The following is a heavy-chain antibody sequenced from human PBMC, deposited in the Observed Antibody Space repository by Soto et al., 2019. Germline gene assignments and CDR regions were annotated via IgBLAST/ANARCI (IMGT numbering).Heavy chain of an antibody. CDR3: GRSSSMLGAGWSDS. CDR1: GYTFTTYG. V-gene: IGHV1-18*01. D-gene: IGHD2-8*01. CDR2: ISGYNGNT. J-gene: IGHJ5*01. Sequence: GTPAEVSCEESGYTFTTYGGSWVRQAPGQGLEWMGWISGYNGNTNYAQKLQGRITVTTDTSTNTAYMELRSLRSDDTAVYYCGRSSSMLGAGWSDSWGRGTLVTVSS.